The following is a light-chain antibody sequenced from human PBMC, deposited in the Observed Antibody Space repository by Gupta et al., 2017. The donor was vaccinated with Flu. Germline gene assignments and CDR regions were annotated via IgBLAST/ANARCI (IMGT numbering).Light chain of an antibody. V-gene: IGLV2-14*01. Sequence: QSALTQPDSVSGSPGQSITISCTGINSDVGVYYDVSWYQHDTGKDHKLMIYEVINRPSGVSNRLSGYKSDNTASLTISGLQTEDEANYYCRSYTGCDTVVFGGGTKLTVL. J-gene: IGLJ2*01. CDR1: NSDVGVYYD. CDR3: RSYTGCDTVV. CDR2: EVI.